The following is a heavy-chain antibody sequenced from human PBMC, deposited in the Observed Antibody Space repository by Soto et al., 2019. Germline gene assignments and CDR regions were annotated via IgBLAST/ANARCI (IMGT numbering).Heavy chain of an antibody. V-gene: IGHV4-39*02. CDR1: SDSVNSNTYY. J-gene: IGHJ4*02. CDR3: ARVAY. Sequence: SETLSLTCTVSSDSVNSNTYYWGWIRQPPGKGLEWIASIHSNGITYSNPSFKSRFTISRDNAKNSLYLEMNSLRPEDTAVYYCARVAYWGQGTLVTVSS. CDR2: IHSNGIT.